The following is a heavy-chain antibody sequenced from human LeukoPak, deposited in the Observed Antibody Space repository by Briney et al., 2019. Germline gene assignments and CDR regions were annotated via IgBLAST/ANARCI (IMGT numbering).Heavy chain of an antibody. D-gene: IGHD3-22*01. CDR1: GFSLSTSGMC. CDR2: IDWDDDK. J-gene: IGHJ4*02. V-gene: IGHV2-70*01. CDR3: ARSYYYDSSGYYYSQGYYFDY. Sequence: SGPALVKPTQTLTLTCTFSGFSLSTSGMCVSWIRQPPGKALEWLALIDWDDDKYYSTSLKTRLTISKDTSKNQVVLTMTNMDPVDTATYYCARSYYYDSSGYYYSQGYYFDYWGQGTLVTVSS.